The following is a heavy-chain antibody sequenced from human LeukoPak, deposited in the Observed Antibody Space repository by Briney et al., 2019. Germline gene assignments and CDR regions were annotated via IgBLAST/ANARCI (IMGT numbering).Heavy chain of an antibody. CDR2: IYHSGST. D-gene: IGHD3-22*01. CDR1: GGSISSSNW. Sequence: PSGTLSLTCAVSGGSISSSNWWSWVRQPPGKGLEWIGEIYHSGSTNYNPSLKSRVTISVDKSKNQFSLKLSSVTAADTAVYYCASWLFLTGYYDSSGYTRWGQGTLVTVSS. V-gene: IGHV4-4*02. CDR3: ASWLFLTGYYDSSGYTR. J-gene: IGHJ4*02.